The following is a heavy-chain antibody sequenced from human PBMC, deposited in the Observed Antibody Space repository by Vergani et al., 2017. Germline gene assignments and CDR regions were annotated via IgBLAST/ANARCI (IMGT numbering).Heavy chain of an antibody. Sequence: QVQLQQWGAGLLKPSETLSLTCAVYGGSFSGYYWSWIRQPPGKGLEWIGEINHSGSTNYNPSLKSRVTISVDTSKNQFSLKLSSVTAADTAVYYCARGPPSTTVTTYFDYWGQGTLVTVSS. D-gene: IGHD4-17*01. J-gene: IGHJ4*02. CDR3: ARGPPSTTVTTYFDY. CDR1: GGSFSGYY. V-gene: IGHV4-34*01. CDR2: INHSGST.